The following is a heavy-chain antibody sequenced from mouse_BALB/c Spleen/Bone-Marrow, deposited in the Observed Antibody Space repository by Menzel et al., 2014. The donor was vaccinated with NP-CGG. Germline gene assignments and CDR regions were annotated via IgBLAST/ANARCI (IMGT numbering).Heavy chain of an antibody. V-gene: IGHV3-2*02. Sequence: EVQLVESGPGLVKPSQSLSLPCTVTGYSITSDYSWNWIRQFPGNKLEWMSYITYSVSTSYNPSLKSRISITRDTSKNQFFLQLNSVTTEDTATYYCARSVVATRYFDYWGQGTTLTVSS. CDR2: ITYSVST. J-gene: IGHJ2*01. CDR1: GYSITSDYS. CDR3: ARSVVATRYFDY. D-gene: IGHD1-1*01.